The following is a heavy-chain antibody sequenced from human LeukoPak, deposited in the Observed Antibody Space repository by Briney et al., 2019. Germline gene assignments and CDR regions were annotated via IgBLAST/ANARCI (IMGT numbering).Heavy chain of an antibody. V-gene: IGHV3-7*01. J-gene: IGHJ3*02. Sequence: SLRXXCAASGFTFSSNWMTWVRQAPGKGLEWVANIKKDGREKYYVESVKGGLTISRDNGRNSLYLQMNRLRAEDAAVYYCAXXGPIWGQGTMVTVSS. CDR1: GFTFSSNW. CDR2: IKKDGREK. CDR3: AXXGPI.